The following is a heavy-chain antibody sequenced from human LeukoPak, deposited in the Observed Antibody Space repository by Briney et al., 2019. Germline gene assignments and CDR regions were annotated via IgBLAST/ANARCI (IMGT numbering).Heavy chain of an antibody. J-gene: IGHJ6*03. D-gene: IGHD3-22*01. CDR2: IYYSGST. V-gene: IGHV4-59*01. Sequence: PGGSLRLSCAASGFTFSNAWMSWVRQAPGKGLEWIGYIYYSGSTNYNPSLKSRVTISVDTSKNQFSLKLSSVTAADTAVYYCARGRLSGGYPYYYYYYMDVWGKGTTVTISS. CDR1: GFTFSNAW. CDR3: ARGRLSGGYPYYYYYYMDV.